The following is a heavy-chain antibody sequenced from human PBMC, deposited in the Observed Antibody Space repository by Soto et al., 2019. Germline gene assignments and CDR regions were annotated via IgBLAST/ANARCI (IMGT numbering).Heavy chain of an antibody. V-gene: IGHV3-30-3*01. CDR1: GFTFSSYA. D-gene: IGHD1-26*01. J-gene: IGHJ4*02. CDR2: ISYDGSNK. Sequence: GVSLRLSCAASGFTFSSYAMHWVHQAPGKGLEWVAVISYDGSNKYYADSVKGRFTISRDNSKNTLYLQMNSLRAEDTAVYYCARDYSGSFLDHWGQGTLVTVSS. CDR3: ARDYSGSFLDH.